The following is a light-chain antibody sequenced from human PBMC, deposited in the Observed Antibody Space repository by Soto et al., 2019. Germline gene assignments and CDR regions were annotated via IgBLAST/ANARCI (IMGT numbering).Light chain of an antibody. CDR3: GSYAGSNNFVV. V-gene: IGLV2-8*01. CDR2: EVS. CDR1: SSDVGAYSY. Sequence: QSALTQPPSASGSPGQSVTISCTGTSSDVGAYSYVSWYQQHPGKAPKLMIYEVSKRPSGVPDRFSGSKSGNTASLTVSGLQAEDEADHYCGSYAGSNNFVVFGGGTKVTVL. J-gene: IGLJ2*01.